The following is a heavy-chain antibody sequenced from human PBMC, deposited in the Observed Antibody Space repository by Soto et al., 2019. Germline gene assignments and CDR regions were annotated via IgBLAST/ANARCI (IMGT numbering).Heavy chain of an antibody. CDR1: GGSISSGGYY. J-gene: IGHJ5*02. V-gene: IGHV4-31*03. CDR3: ARDSHGVGASLGLVGVWFDP. CDR2: IYYSGST. D-gene: IGHD1-26*01. Sequence: QVQLQESGPGLVKPSQTLSLTCTVSGGSISSGGYYWSWIRQHPGKGLEWIGNIYYSGSTYYNPCLKSRVTISVDTSKNQFSLKLSSVTAADTAVYYCARDSHGVGASLGLVGVWFDPWGQGTLVTVSS.